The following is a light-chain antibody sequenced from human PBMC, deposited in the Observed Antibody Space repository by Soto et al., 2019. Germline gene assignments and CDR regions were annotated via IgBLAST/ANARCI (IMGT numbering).Light chain of an antibody. Sequence: DIVLTQSPATLSLSPGERATLSCRASQSVSSSLAWYQQKPGQTPRLLIYDASNRAAGIPARFNGSGSGTDFALTVSSLEPEDCAVYCCQQRSNWPLTFGGGTKVEIK. J-gene: IGKJ4*01. CDR3: QQRSNWPLT. V-gene: IGKV3-11*01. CDR1: QSVSSS. CDR2: DAS.